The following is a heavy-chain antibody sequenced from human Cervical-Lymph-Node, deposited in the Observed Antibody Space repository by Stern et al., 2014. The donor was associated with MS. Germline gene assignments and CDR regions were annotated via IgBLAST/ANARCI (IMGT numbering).Heavy chain of an antibody. D-gene: IGHD5/OR15-5a*01. CDR2: VYYSGRI. J-gene: IGHJ4*02. Sequence: QLQLQESGPGLVKPSETLSLTCTVSGGSLRTFSWSWIRQPPGRGLEWIGCVYYSGRITYNPSIKTRVTMSVDTSKSQLSLRLHSVTAADTAVYYCARHSVGVKEFDSWGQGTLVTVSS. V-gene: IGHV4-59*01. CDR3: ARHSVGVKEFDS. CDR1: GGSLRTFS.